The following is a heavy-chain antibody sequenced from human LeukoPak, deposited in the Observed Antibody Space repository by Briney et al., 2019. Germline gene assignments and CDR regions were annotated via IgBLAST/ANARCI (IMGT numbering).Heavy chain of an antibody. CDR2: ISSSGSTI. CDR3: ARDFTAHYYYYGMDV. Sequence: GGSLRLSCAASGFTFSNYEMNWVRQAPGKGLEWVSYISSSGSTIYYADSVKGRFTISRDNAKNSLYLQMNSLRAEDTAVYYCARDFTAHYYYYGMDVWGKGTTVTVS. V-gene: IGHV3-48*03. D-gene: IGHD5-18*01. CDR1: GFTFSNYE. J-gene: IGHJ6*04.